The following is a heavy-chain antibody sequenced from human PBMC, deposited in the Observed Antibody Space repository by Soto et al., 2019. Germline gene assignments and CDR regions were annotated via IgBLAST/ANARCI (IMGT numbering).Heavy chain of an antibody. Sequence: PGGSLRLSCAASGFTFSSYAMHWVRQARGRGLEWVAVISSDGNNKYYADSVKGRFTISRDNSKNTLYLRMNSLRAEDRAVYYCARGTAGGAGAWYFDYWGQGTLVTVSS. D-gene: IGHD3-10*01. V-gene: IGHV3-30-3*01. CDR2: ISSDGNNK. J-gene: IGHJ4*02. CDR1: GFTFSSYA. CDR3: ARGTAGGAGAWYFDY.